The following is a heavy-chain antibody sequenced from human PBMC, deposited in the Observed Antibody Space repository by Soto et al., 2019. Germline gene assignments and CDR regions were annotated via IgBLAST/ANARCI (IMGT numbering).Heavy chain of an antibody. V-gene: IGHV4-31*03. J-gene: IGHJ5*02. CDR3: ARGSVTKVKTWEKWFDP. CDR2: IFYTGST. D-gene: IGHD4-4*01. Sequence: PSETLSLTCTVSGGSISSGAYYWSWIRQHPGKGLEWIGYIFYTGSTYYNPSLKSRVMISVDTSKNQFSLNLSSATAADTAVYYCARGSVTKVKTWEKWFDPWGQGTLATVSS. CDR1: GGSISSGAYY.